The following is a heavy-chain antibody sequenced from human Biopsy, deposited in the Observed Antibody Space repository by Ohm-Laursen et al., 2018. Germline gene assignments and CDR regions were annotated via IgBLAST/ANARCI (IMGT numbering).Heavy chain of an antibody. Sequence: ASVKVSCKASSYTFTDYNIHWMRQAPGQGLEWLGYINCKTGATNYAQKFQGTVTMTRDTSISTSYLALGSLRSADTAIYYCARDPLNGHKHFDYWSQGSLVTVSS. V-gene: IGHV1-2*02. J-gene: IGHJ4*02. D-gene: IGHD2-8*01. CDR3: ARDPLNGHKHFDY. CDR2: INCKTGAT. CDR1: SYTFTDYN.